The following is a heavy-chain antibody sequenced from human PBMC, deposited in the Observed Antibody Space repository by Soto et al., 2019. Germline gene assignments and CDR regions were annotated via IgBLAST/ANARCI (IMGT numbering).Heavy chain of an antibody. V-gene: IGHV3-21*01. CDR1: GFTFSSYS. CDR3: ARARASGSYYMGNWFDP. D-gene: IGHD1-26*01. Sequence: EVQLVESGGGLVKPGGSLRLSCAASGFTFSSYSMNWVRQAPGKGLEWVSSISSSSSYIYYADSVKGRFTISRDNAKNSLYLRMNSLRADDTAVYYCARARASGSYYMGNWFDPWGQGTLVTVSS. J-gene: IGHJ5*02. CDR2: ISSSSSYI.